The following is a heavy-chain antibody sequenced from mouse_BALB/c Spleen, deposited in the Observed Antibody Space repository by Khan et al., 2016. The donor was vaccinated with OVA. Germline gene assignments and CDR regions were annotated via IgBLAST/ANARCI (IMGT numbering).Heavy chain of an antibody. J-gene: IGHJ3*01. Sequence: VRLQQSGAELAKPCASVSMSCKVSGYTFTNYWMHCVTQRLRRGLVWFVYIIPTTGNPDYNQTLKNQSSFTADTSSSTAYMQLSSLTSEDSAVYYCTRHGSTYTWFGYWGQGTLVTVSA. CDR1: GYTFTNYW. D-gene: IGHD1-1*01. CDR2: IIPTTGNP. V-gene: IGHV1-4*01. CDR3: TRHGSTYTWFGY.